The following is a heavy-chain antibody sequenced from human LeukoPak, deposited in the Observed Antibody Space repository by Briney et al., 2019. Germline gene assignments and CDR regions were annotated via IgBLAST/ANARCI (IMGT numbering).Heavy chain of an antibody. CDR3: ARVIGSGSYWGDAFDI. Sequence: SETLSLTCTVSGGSLSSYYWSWIRQPPGKGLEWIGYIYYSGSTNYNPSLKSRVTISVDTSKNQFSLKLSSVTAADTAVYYCARVIGSGSYWGDAFDIWGQGTMVTVSS. D-gene: IGHD3-10*01. J-gene: IGHJ3*02. CDR2: IYYSGST. V-gene: IGHV4-59*01. CDR1: GGSLSSYY.